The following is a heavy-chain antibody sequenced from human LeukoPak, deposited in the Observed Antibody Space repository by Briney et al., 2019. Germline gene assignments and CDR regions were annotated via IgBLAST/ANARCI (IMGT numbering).Heavy chain of an antibody. V-gene: IGHV3-7*01. CDR1: GFTFSTYW. J-gene: IGHJ4*02. CDR3: ARDVGDL. D-gene: IGHD2-21*02. CDR2: INQGGSEK. Sequence: GGSLRLSCAASGFTFSTYWMGWVRQAPGKGLEWLANINQGGSEKYYVDSVKGRFTISRDNAKNSLFLQMNSPRAEDTAVYYCARDVGDLWGQGTLVTVSS.